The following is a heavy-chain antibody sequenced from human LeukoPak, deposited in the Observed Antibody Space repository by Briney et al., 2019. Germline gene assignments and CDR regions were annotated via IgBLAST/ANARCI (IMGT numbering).Heavy chain of an antibody. D-gene: IGHD2-2*03. CDR3: ARDPGYCSSTSCPPRYYFDY. J-gene: IGHJ4*02. CDR2: INPNRGGT. CDR1: GYTFTGYY. V-gene: IGHV1-2*02. Sequence: GAAVKVSCKASGYTFTGYYMHWVRQAPGQGLEGMGWINPNRGGTNYAQKFQGRVTMTRDTAISTAYMELSRLRSDDTAVYYCARDPGYCSSTSCPPRYYFDYWGQGTLVTVSS.